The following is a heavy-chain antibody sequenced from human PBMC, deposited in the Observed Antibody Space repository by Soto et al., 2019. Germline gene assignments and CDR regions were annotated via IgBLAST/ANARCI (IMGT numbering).Heavy chain of an antibody. V-gene: IGHV3-30*18. CDR3: AKDGRAYCTNGVCSRDFDY. CDR2: ISYDGSIK. D-gene: IGHD2-8*01. Sequence: GGSLRLSCAASGFTFRSYGMHWVRQAPGKGLEWVAFISYDGSIKYYADSVKGRFTISRDNSKNTLYLQTNSLRAEDTAVYYCAKDGRAYCTNGVCSRDFDYWGQGTLVTVSS. CDR1: GFTFRSYG. J-gene: IGHJ4*02.